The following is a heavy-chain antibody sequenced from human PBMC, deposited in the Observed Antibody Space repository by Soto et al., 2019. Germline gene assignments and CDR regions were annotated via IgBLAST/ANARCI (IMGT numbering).Heavy chain of an antibody. Sequence: SETLSLPCTVSGGSISSYYWSWIRQPPGKGLEWIGYIYYSGSTNYNPSLKSRVTISVDTSKNQFSLKLSSVTAADTAVYYCARDRGRYDILTGRDYYYYGMDVWGQGTTVTVS. CDR3: ARDRGRYDILTGRDYYYYGMDV. J-gene: IGHJ6*02. CDR1: GGSISSYY. D-gene: IGHD3-9*01. CDR2: IYYSGST. V-gene: IGHV4-59*01.